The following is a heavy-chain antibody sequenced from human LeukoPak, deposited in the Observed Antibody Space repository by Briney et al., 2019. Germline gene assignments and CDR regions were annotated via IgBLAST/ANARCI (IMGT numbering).Heavy chain of an antibody. J-gene: IGHJ5*02. D-gene: IGHD3-16*01. CDR1: GGFINSGGYS. V-gene: IGHV4-30-2*01. Sequence: SQTLSLTCAVSGGFINSGGYSWSWIRQPPGKGLEWIGYIYHSGSTYYNPSLKSRVTISVDRSKNQFSLKLSSVTAADTAVYYCAGAYGNWFDPCGQGTLVTVSS. CDR2: IYHSGST. CDR3: AGAYGNWFDP.